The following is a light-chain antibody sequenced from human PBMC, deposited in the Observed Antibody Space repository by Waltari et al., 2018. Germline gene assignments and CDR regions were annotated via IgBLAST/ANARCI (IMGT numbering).Light chain of an antibody. CDR3: QQFNDWPRT. V-gene: IGKV3-15*01. CDR2: AAS. J-gene: IGKJ1*01. CDR1: RSVSRN. Sequence: EVVMTQFPATLSVSPGESATLSCRASRSVSRNIVWYQQRPGRAPRPLIYAASTRATDTPARCSGSGSGTEFSLTISRLQSEDFAVYYCQQFNDWPRTFGQGTRVEIK.